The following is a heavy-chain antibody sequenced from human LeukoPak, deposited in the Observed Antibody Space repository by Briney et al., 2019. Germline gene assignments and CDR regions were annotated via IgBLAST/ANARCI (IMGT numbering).Heavy chain of an antibody. J-gene: IGHJ6*03. D-gene: IGHD4-17*01. Sequence: SETLSLTCTVSGGSISSYYWSWIRQPAGKGLEWIGRIYTSGSTNYNPSLKSRVTISVDKSKNQFSLKLSSVTAADTAVYYCARDPEYGVQGYYYYMDVWGNGTTVTVCS. CDR2: IYTSGST. CDR1: GGSISSYY. CDR3: ARDPEYGVQGYYYYMDV. V-gene: IGHV4-4*07.